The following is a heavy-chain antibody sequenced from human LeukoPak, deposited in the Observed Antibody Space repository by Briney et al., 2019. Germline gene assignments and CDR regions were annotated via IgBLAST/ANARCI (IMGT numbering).Heavy chain of an antibody. CDR3: AHSMSASGFY. V-gene: IGHV2-5*08. D-gene: IGHD3-10*01. J-gene: IGHJ4*02. CDR2: IYWNDDK. CDR1: GGSISSYS. Sequence: TLSLTCTVSGGSISSYSWSWIRQPPGKALEWLSLIYWNDDKRYSPSLKSRLTITKDTSKNQVVLTMTNMDPVDTATYYCAHSMSASGFYWGQGTLVTVSS.